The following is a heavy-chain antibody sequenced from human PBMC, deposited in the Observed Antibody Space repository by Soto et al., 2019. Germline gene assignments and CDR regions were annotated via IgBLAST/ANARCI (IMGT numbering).Heavy chain of an antibody. V-gene: IGHV3-7*01. Sequence: GGSLRLSCAASGFTFSSYWMSWVRQAPGKGLEWVANIKQDGSEKYYGDSVKGRFTISRDNAKNSLYLQMNSLRAEDTAVYYCARSGSYYYFDYWGQGTLVTVSS. D-gene: IGHD1-26*01. J-gene: IGHJ4*02. CDR2: IKQDGSEK. CDR3: ARSGSYYYFDY. CDR1: GFTFSSYW.